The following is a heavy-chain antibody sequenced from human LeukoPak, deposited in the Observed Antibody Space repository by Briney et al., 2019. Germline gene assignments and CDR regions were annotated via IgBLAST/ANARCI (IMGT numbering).Heavy chain of an antibody. CDR2: ISAYNGNT. CDR1: GYTFTSYG. Sequence: ASVKVSCKASGYTFTSYGISWVRQAPGQGLERMGWISAYNGNTNYAQKLQGRVTMTTDTSTSTAYMELRSLRSDDTAVYYCARDLYSSGWYTTPNDYWGQGTLVTVSS. CDR3: ARDLYSSGWYTTPNDY. D-gene: IGHD6-19*01. J-gene: IGHJ4*02. V-gene: IGHV1-18*01.